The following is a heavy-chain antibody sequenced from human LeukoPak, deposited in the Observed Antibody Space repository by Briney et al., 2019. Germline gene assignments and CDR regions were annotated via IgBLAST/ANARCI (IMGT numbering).Heavy chain of an antibody. CDR2: ILYSGTT. D-gene: IGHD2-21*02. CDR1: GGSVSGYY. V-gene: IGHV4-59*08. CDR3: ARHDVVPVIRRGFDF. Sequence: SETLSLTCTVSGGSVSGYYWSWIRQSPGKGLEWIGYILYSGTTLYSPSLKSRVTMSVDTSENQFSLKLTSVTAADTAVYYCARHDVVPVIRRGFDFWGQGILVTVSS. J-gene: IGHJ4*02.